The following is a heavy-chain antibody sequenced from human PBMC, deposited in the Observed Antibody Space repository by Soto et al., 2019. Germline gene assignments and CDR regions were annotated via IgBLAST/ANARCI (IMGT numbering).Heavy chain of an antibody. CDR1: GFTFTTYA. V-gene: IGHV3-30-3*01. CDR2: IAYDGGNK. Sequence: GGSLRLSCAASGFTFTTYAMHWVRQAPGKGLEWVAVIAYDGGNKFYPDSVKGRFTISRDNSNNTLYLQMSSLRVEDTAVYYCARDMGPDYFDYWGQGTLVTVSS. CDR3: ARDMGPDYFDY. J-gene: IGHJ4*02.